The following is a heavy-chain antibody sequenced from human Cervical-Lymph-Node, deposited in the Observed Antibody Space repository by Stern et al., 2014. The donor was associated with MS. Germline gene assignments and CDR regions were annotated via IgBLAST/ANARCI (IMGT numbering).Heavy chain of an antibody. D-gene: IGHD1-14*01. CDR2: IIPMYGAA. Sequence: QLVQSGAEMKKPGSSVKVSCKASGGSFSNYAVNWVRQAPGQGPEWMGGIIPMYGAANYAQKFQGRVTLIADESTSTAYMELISLTSEDTAVYYCTREATAHSGTFDFWGQGTLVTV. J-gene: IGHJ4*02. CDR1: GGSFSNYA. V-gene: IGHV1-69*01. CDR3: TREATAHSGTFDF.